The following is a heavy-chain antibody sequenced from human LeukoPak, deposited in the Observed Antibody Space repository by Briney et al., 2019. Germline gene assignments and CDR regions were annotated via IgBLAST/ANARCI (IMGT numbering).Heavy chain of an antibody. CDR1: GYTFTGYY. CDR3: AREGRYDSSGYYPWAFDI. D-gene: IGHD3-22*01. Sequence: ASVKVSCKASGYTFTGYYMHWVRQAPGQGLEWMGWINPNSGGTNYAQKFQGRVTMTRDTSISTAYMELSRLRSDDTAVYYCAREGRYDSSGYYPWAFDIWGQGTMVTVSS. J-gene: IGHJ3*02. CDR2: INPNSGGT. V-gene: IGHV1-2*02.